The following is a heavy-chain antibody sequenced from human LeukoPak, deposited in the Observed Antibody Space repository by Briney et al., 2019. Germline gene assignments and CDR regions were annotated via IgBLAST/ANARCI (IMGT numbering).Heavy chain of an antibody. D-gene: IGHD3-10*01. J-gene: IGHJ4*02. V-gene: IGHV4-59*01. Sequence: PSETLSLTCIVSGRSMSGFYWSWIRQSPGKGLEWIAYIYYSGTINYNPYLKSRVTISVDTSKNQFSLKMTSVTAADTAVYYCARVKALRVRGVLMSDYFDYWGQGSLVTVSS. CDR1: GRSMSGFY. CDR3: ARVKALRVRGVLMSDYFDY. CDR2: IYYSGTI.